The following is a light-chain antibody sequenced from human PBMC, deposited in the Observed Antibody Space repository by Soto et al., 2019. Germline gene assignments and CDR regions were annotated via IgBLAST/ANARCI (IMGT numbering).Light chain of an antibody. CDR1: SGHSSYA. J-gene: IGLJ2*01. CDR3: QTWDTGARVV. V-gene: IGLV4-69*01. CDR2: LSSDGSH. Sequence: QLVLTQSPSASASLGASVKLTCTLSSGHSSYAIAWHQQQPEKGPRYLMKLSSDGSHSKGDGIPDRFSGSSSGAERYLTISSRQSEDEADYYCQTWDTGARVVFGGGTQLTV.